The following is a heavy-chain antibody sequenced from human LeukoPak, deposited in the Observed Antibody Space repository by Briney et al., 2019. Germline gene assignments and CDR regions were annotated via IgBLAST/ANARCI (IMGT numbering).Heavy chain of an antibody. J-gene: IGHJ4*02. D-gene: IGHD3-9*01. CDR2: FYYSGST. Sequence: SETLSLTCTVSGGSISSSLYSWGWIRQPPGKGLQWIGSFYYSGSTYYNPSLKSRVTISVDTSKNQFSLKLSSVTAADTAVYYCARGPEHYDILTGIDYWGQGTLVTVSS. V-gene: IGHV4-39*07. CDR1: GGSISSSLYS. CDR3: ARGPEHYDILTGIDY.